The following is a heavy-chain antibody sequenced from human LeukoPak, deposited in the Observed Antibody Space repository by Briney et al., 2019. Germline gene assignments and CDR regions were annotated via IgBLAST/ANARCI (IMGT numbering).Heavy chain of an antibody. CDR2: INHSGST. V-gene: IGHV4-34*01. CDR1: GGSFSGYY. Sequence: KPSETLSLTCAVYGGSFSGYYWSWIRQPPGKGLEWIGEINHSGSTNYNPSLKSRVTISVDTSKNQFSLKLNSVTAADTAVYYCARGNLHSSGWASSQIDYWVQGTLVTVSS. CDR3: ARGNLHSSGWASSQIDY. D-gene: IGHD6-19*01. J-gene: IGHJ4*02.